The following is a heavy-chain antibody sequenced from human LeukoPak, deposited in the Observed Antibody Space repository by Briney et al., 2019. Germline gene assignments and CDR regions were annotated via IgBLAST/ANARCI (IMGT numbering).Heavy chain of an antibody. Sequence: PSETLSLTCTVSGGSISSSDYYWGWIRQPPGRGLEWIGNIYYSGNTYYNPSLKSRVTISVDTSKNQFSLKLSSVTAADTAVYYCAKRYSGSYFDYWGQGTLVTVSS. CDR2: IYYSGNT. J-gene: IGHJ4*02. CDR1: GGSISSSDYY. V-gene: IGHV4-39*07. D-gene: IGHD1-26*01. CDR3: AKRYSGSYFDY.